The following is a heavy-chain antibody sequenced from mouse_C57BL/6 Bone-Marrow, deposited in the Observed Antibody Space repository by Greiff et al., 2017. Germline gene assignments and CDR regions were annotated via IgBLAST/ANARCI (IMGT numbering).Heavy chain of an antibody. CDR3: ARITTVVPYYFDY. D-gene: IGHD1-1*01. CDR2: IDPEDGET. CDR1: CFNIKDYY. V-gene: IGHV14-2*01. J-gene: IGHJ2*01. Sequence: EVKLMESVAELVKPGVSVKLSCTASCFNIKDYYLHWVKQRTEQGLEWIGRIDPEDGETKYAPKFQGKATITADTSSNTAYLQLSSLTSEDTAVYYCARITTVVPYYFDYWGQGATHTVST.